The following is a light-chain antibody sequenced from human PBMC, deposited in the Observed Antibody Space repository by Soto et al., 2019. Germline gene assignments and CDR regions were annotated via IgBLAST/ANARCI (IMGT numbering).Light chain of an antibody. V-gene: IGKV3-15*01. J-gene: IGKJ5*01. CDR1: QSIRSD. CDR2: GAS. Sequence: EIVMTQSPARLAVSPGERVTLSCRAIQSIRSDLAWYQHKPGQAPRRLMYGASTRATGTPARFSGSGSGTEFTLTISSLQSEDFAVYFCHQYNNWPPITFGQGTRLEIK. CDR3: HQYNNWPPIT.